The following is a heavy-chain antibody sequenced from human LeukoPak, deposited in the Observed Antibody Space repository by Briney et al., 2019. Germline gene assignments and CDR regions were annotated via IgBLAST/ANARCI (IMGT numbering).Heavy chain of an antibody. CDR3: AKGVVRRALYFDN. CDR1: GFTFEDYA. J-gene: IGHJ4*02. V-gene: IGHV3-9*01. D-gene: IGHD3-10*01. Sequence: GGSLRLSCAASGFTFEDYAMHWVRQAPGKGLEWVSGISWNSGDIGYADSVKVRFTVSRDNAKNCLYLQMNGLRPDDTALYYCAKGVVRRALYFDNWGQGTRVTVSS. CDR2: ISWNSGDI.